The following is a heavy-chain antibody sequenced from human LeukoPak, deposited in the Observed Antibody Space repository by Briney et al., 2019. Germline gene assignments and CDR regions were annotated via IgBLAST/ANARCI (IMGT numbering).Heavy chain of an antibody. CDR1: GGSISSYY. D-gene: IGHD5-18*01. CDR2: IHYSGDT. CDR3: ARASSSYGSDY. V-gene: IGHV4-59*01. J-gene: IGHJ4*02. Sequence: SETLSLTCTVSGGSISSYYGAWIRQPPGKGLEWIGFIHYSGDTNYNPSLKSRVTISVDTSKNQFSLKLSSVTAADTAVYYCARASSSYGSDYWGQGTLVTVSS.